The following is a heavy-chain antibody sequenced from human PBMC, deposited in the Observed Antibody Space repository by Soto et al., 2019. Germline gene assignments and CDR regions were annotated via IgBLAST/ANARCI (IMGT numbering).Heavy chain of an antibody. J-gene: IGHJ4*02. CDR1: GFTFSSYA. Sequence: EVQLLESGGGLVQPGGSLRLSCAASGFTFSSYAMSWVRQAPGKGLEWVSIIGVGGGDRYYPESVKGRCTISRDNSRDTLYLEMNSLRDEDAAVYYCARVRFGELVWGQGTLVTVSS. CDR2: IGVGGGDR. CDR3: ARVRFGELV. D-gene: IGHD3-10*01. V-gene: IGHV3-23*01.